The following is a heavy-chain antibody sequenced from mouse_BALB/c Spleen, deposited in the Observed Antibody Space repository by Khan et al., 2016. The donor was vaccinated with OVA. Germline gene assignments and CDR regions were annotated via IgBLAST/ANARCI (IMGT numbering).Heavy chain of an antibody. CDR2: INPSNDYT. CDR1: GYTFTTYT. V-gene: IGHV1-4*01. CDR3: ARSGQLGLRGGFTY. D-gene: IGHD3-2*01. J-gene: IGHJ3*01. Sequence: QLQQSGAELARPGASVKMSCKTSGYTFTTYTLHWVKQRPGRSLEWIGYINPSNDYTNYNQKFKDKSTLTADKSSSTAYMQLSSLTSEDSAVYYGARSGQLGLRGGFTYWGQGTLVTVSA.